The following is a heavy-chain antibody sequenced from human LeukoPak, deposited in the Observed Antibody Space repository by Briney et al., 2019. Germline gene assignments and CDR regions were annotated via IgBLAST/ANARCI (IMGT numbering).Heavy chain of an antibody. CDR2: INHSGST. V-gene: IGHV4-34*01. CDR3: ARVRDYIWGSYRYKVPFDY. Sequence: PSETLSLTCAVYGGSFSGYYWSWIRQPPGKGLEWIGEINHSGSTNYNPSLKSRVTISVDTSKNQFSLKLSSVTAADTAVYYCARVRDYIWGSYRYKVPFDYWGQGTLVTVSS. D-gene: IGHD3-16*02. CDR1: GGSFSGYY. J-gene: IGHJ4*02.